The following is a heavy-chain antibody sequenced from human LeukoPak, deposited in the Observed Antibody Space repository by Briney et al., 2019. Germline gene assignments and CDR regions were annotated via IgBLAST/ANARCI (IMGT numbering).Heavy chain of an antibody. J-gene: IGHJ4*02. Sequence: PGGSLRLSCAASGFTFSSYGMHWVRQAPGKGLEWVAFIRYDGSNKYYADSVKGRFTISRDNSKNTLYLQMNSLRAEDTAVYYCATDLIVGATSADYWGQGTLVTVSS. CDR1: GFTFSSYG. CDR3: ATDLIVGATSADY. D-gene: IGHD1-26*01. CDR2: IRYDGSNK. V-gene: IGHV3-30*02.